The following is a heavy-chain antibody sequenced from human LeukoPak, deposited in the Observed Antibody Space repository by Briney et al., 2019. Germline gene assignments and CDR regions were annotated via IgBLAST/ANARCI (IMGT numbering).Heavy chain of an antibody. CDR3: VRRGSSWNFDY. D-gene: IGHD6-6*01. Sequence: GGSLRLSCAASGFTFTSYWMHWVRQTPGKGLVCVSHINSDGSSTMYADSVKGRFTITRDNAKSTLYLQMNSLRAEDTAIYYYVRRGSSWNFDYWGQGTLVTVSS. V-gene: IGHV3-74*03. CDR1: GFTFTSYW. J-gene: IGHJ4*02. CDR2: INSDGSST.